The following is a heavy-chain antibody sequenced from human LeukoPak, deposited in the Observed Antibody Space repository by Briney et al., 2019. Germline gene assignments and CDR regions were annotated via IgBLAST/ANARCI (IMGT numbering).Heavy chain of an antibody. CDR2: INPNSGGT. J-gene: IGHJ4*02. D-gene: IGHD7-27*01. Sequence: GASVKVSCKSSGYTFIDYYIHWVRQAPGQGLEWMGRINPNSGGTNSAQTFQGRVTMTRDTSISTAYMELNRLTSDDTAVYYCARDLPSPPNWELDYWGQGTLVTVSS. V-gene: IGHV1-2*06. CDR1: GYTFIDYY. CDR3: ARDLPSPPNWELDY.